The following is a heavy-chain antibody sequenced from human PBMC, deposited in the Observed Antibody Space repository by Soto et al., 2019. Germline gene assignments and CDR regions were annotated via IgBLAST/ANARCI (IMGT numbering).Heavy chain of an antibody. CDR1: GFTFSSYA. CDR3: AKARSITIFGVVIRGPYDYYYGMDV. D-gene: IGHD3-3*01. Sequence: EVQLLESGGGLVQPGGSLRLSCAASGFTFSSYAMSWVRQAPGKGLEWVSAISGSGGSTYYADSVKGRFTISRDNSKNTLYLQMNSLRAEDTAVYYCAKARSITIFGVVIRGPYDYYYGMDVWGQGTTVTVSS. V-gene: IGHV3-23*01. J-gene: IGHJ6*02. CDR2: ISGSGGST.